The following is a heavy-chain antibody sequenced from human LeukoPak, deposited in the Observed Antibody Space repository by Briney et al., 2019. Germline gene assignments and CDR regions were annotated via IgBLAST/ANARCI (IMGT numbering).Heavy chain of an antibody. CDR1: GGTFSSYT. CDR2: INPMFGTT. CDR3: AVGGSSGPTLITGYYYYYMDV. Sequence: GASVKVSCKASGGTFSSYTIDWVRQAPGQGLEWMGGINPMFGTTNYAQKFQGRVMITMDESTSTAYMQLSSLRFEDTAVYYCAVGGSSGPTLITGYYYYYMDVWGKGTTVTVSS. J-gene: IGHJ6*03. D-gene: IGHD3-22*01. V-gene: IGHV1-69*05.